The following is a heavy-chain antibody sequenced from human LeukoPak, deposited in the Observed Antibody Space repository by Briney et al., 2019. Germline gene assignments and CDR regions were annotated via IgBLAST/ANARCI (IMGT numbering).Heavy chain of an antibody. J-gene: IGHJ4*02. D-gene: IGHD2-8*01. V-gene: IGHV1-2*02. Sequence: GASVKVSCKASGYTFTGYYMHWVRQAPGQGLEWMGWINPNSGGTNYPQKFQGRVTMTRDTSISTAYMELSRLRSDDTAVYYCARDQGLMVYASYFDYWGQGTLVTVSS. CDR3: ARDQGLMVYASYFDY. CDR2: INPNSGGT. CDR1: GYTFTGYY.